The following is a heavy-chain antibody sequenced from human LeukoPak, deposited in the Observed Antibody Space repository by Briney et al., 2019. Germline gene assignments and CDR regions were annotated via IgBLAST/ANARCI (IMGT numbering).Heavy chain of an antibody. CDR1: GFTFSSYS. D-gene: IGHD6-13*01. J-gene: IGHJ6*03. CDR3: AREGFSRGYYYYYYMDV. Sequence: PGGSLRLSCAASGFTFSSYSMNWVRQAPGKGLEWVSSISSSSSYIYYADSVKGRFTISRDNAKNSLYLQMNSLRAEDTAVYYCAREGFSRGYYYYYYMDVWGKGTTVTVSS. CDR2: ISSSSSYI. V-gene: IGHV3-21*01.